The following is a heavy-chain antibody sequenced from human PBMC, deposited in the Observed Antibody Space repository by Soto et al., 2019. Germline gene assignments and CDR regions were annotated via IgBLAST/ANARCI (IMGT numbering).Heavy chain of an antibody. CDR2: ISNSGGRT. CDR1: GFTFRSYA. CDR3: AKDNGPPGTSDWYFDF. D-gene: IGHD2-8*01. V-gene: IGHV3-23*01. Sequence: VQLLESGGGLLQPGGSLRLSCAASGFTFRSYAMSWVRQAPGKGLEWVSGISNSGGRTYYAEAVKGRFTISRDNSKNTLYLQMNSLRAEDTALYYCAKDNGPPGTSDWYFDFWGRGTLVSVSS. J-gene: IGHJ2*01.